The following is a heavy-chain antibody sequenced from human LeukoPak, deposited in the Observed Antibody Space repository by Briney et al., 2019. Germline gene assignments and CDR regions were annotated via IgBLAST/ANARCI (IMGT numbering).Heavy chain of an antibody. CDR2: ISGSGGST. CDR3: AKGKSGSYSSLDY. V-gene: IGHV3-23*01. D-gene: IGHD1-26*01. Sequence: GGTLRLSCAASGFTFSSYGMSWVRQAPGKGLEWVSAISGSGGSTYYADSVKGRFTISRDNPKNTLYLQMNSLRAEDTAVYYCAKGKSGSYSSLDYWGQGTLVTVSS. CDR1: GFTFSSYG. J-gene: IGHJ4*02.